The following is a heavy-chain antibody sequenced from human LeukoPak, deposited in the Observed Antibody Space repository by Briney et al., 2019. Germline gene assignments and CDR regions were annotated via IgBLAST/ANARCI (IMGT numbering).Heavy chain of an antibody. CDR1: GGTFSSYA. CDR3: ARGGSYQMGPDAFDI. J-gene: IGHJ3*02. Sequence: ASVTVSCKASGGTFSSYAISWVRQAPGQGLEWMGGIIPIFGTANYAQKFQGRVTITADESTSTAYMELSSLRSEDTAVCYCARGGSYQMGPDAFDIWGQGTMVTVSS. V-gene: IGHV1-69*13. D-gene: IGHD1-26*01. CDR2: IIPIFGTA.